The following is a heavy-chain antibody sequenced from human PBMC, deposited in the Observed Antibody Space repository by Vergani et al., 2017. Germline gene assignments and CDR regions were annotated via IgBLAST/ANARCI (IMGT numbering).Heavy chain of an antibody. CDR2: IKQDGSEK. V-gene: IGHV3-7*03. Sequence: PASGFTFSSYWMSWVRQAPGKGLEWVANIKQDGSEKYYVDSVKGRFTISRDNAKNSLYLQMNSLRAEDTAVYYCARPGAKRWLQLPHYWGQGTLVTVSS. D-gene: IGHD5-24*01. CDR1: GFTFSSYW. J-gene: IGHJ4*02. CDR3: ARPGAKRWLQLPHY.